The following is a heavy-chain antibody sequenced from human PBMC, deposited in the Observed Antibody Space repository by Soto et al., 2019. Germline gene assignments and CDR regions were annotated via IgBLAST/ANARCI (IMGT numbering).Heavy chain of an antibody. J-gene: IGHJ4*02. V-gene: IGHV4-34*01. CDR1: GGSFSGYY. CDR3: ARGTVRALDY. D-gene: IGHD3-10*01. CDR2: INHSGST. Sequence: QVQLQQLGAGLLKPSETLSLTCAVYGGSFSGYYLSWIRQPPGKGLEWIGEINHSGSTNYNPSLKSRVTISVDTSKNQFSLKLSSVTAADTAVYYCARGTVRALDYWGQGTLVTVSS.